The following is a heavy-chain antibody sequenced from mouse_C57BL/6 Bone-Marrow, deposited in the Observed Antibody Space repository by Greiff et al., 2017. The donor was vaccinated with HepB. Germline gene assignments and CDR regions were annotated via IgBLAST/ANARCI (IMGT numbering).Heavy chain of an antibody. CDR2: IRNKANGYTT. V-gene: IGHV7-3*01. J-gene: IGHJ2*01. CDR1: GFTFTDYY. D-gene: IGHD1-1*01. Sequence: DVHLVESGGGLVQPGGSLSLSCAASGFTFTDYYMSWVRQPPGKALEWLGFIRNKANGYTTEYSASVKGRFTISRDNSQSILYLQMNALRAEDSATYYCARYKYYGFDYWGQGTTLTVSS. CDR3: ARYKYYGFDY.